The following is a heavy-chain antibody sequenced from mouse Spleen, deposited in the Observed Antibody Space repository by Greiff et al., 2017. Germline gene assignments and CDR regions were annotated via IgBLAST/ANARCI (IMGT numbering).Heavy chain of an antibody. J-gene: IGHJ4*01. CDR2: ISSGGSYT. Sequence: DVMLVESGGGLVKPGGSLKLSCAASGFTFSSYAMSWVRQTPEKRLEWVATISSGGSYTYYPDSVKGRFTISRDNAKNTLYLQMSSLRSEDTAMYYCARMVTTRFAMDYWGQGTSVTVSS. CDR1: GFTFSSYA. D-gene: IGHD2-2*01. CDR3: ARMVTTRFAMDY. V-gene: IGHV5-9-1*01.